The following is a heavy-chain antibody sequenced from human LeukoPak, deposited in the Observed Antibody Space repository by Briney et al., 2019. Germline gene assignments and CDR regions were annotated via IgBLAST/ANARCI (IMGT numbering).Heavy chain of an antibody. CDR3: ARGLRGYCSSTSCRGYYYMDV. D-gene: IGHD2-2*01. CDR1: GYTFTGYY. CDR2: VNPNSGGT. J-gene: IGHJ6*03. Sequence: GASVKVSCKASGYTFTGYYMHWVRQAPGQGLEWMGWVNPNSGGTNYAQKFQGRVTITRNTSISTAYMELSSLRSEDTAVYYCARGLRGYCSSTSCRGYYYMDVWGKGTTVTVSS. V-gene: IGHV1-2*02.